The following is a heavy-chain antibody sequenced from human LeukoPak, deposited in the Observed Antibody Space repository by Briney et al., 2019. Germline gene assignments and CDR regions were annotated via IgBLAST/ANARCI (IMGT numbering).Heavy chain of an antibody. J-gene: IGHJ4*02. CDR3: ARAVGSFDWLPLFDY. CDR2: IYSSGST. CDR1: GVSISTYY. V-gene: IGHV4-59*08. D-gene: IGHD3-9*01. Sequence: SETLSLTCTVSGVSISTYYWSWIRQPPGKGLEWIGYIYSSGSTNYNPSLKSRVTISVDTSKIQFSLKLSSVTAADTAVYYCARAVGSFDWLPLFDYWGQGTLVTVSS.